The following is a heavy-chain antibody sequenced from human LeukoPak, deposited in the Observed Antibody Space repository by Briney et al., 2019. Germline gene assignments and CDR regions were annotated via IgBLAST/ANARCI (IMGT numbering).Heavy chain of an antibody. J-gene: IGHJ4*02. V-gene: IGHV3-7*01. Sequence: GGSLRLSCAASGFTISSYGMTWVRQAPGKGLEWVANMRQDGSGSYYVDSVKGRFTISRDNTKNSLYLQMNSLRAEDTAVYYCARDVEGFDFWGQGTLVTVSS. CDR2: MRQDGSGS. CDR1: GFTISSYG. CDR3: ARDVEGFDF.